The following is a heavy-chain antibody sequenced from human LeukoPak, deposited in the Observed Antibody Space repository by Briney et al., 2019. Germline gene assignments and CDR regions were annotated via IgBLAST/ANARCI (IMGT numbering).Heavy chain of an antibody. CDR2: INWNGGST. CDR1: GFTFSSYS. D-gene: IGHD6-6*01. Sequence: PGGSLRLSCAASGFTFSSYSMNWVRQAPGKGLEWVSGINWNGGSTGYADSVKGRFTISRDNAKNSLYLQMNSLRAEDTALYYCARANGYSSSYGYWGQGTLVTVSS. CDR3: ARANGYSSSYGY. J-gene: IGHJ4*02. V-gene: IGHV3-20*04.